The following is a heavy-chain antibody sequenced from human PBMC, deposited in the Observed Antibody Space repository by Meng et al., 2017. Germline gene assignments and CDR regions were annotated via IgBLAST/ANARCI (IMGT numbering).Heavy chain of an antibody. CDR1: GGSSSSGGYY. J-gene: IGHJ4*02. CDR3: ASVVRGVINFDY. V-gene: IGHV4-31*03. Sequence: QVQLQESGPGLVKPSQSLSLTCTVSGGSSSSGGYYWSWIRQHPGKGLEWIGYIYYSGSTYYNPSLKSRVTISVDTSKNQFSLKLSSVTAADTAVYYCASVVRGVINFDYWGQGTLVTVSS. D-gene: IGHD3-10*02. CDR2: IYYSGST.